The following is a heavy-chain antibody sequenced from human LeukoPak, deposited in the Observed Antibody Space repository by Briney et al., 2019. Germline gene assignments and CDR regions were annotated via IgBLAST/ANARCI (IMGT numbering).Heavy chain of an antibody. Sequence: PSETLSLTCTVSGGSISSGGYYWSWIRQHPGKGLEWNGYIYYSGSTYYNPSLKSRVTISVDTSKNQFSLKLSSVTAADTAVYYCARSPRDIVVVPAAFDYWGQGTLVTVSS. CDR3: ARSPRDIVVVPAAFDY. CDR2: IYYSGST. V-gene: IGHV4-31*03. CDR1: GGSISSGGYY. D-gene: IGHD2-2*01. J-gene: IGHJ4*02.